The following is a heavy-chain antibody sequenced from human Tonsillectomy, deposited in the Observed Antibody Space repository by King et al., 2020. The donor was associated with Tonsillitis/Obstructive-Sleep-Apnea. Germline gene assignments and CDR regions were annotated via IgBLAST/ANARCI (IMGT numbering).Heavy chain of an antibody. CDR1: GFTFSSYA. J-gene: IGHJ4*02. V-gene: IGHV3-64D*09. CDR3: VKDLRRAYDY. Sequence: VQLVESGGGLVQPGGSLRLSCSASGFTFSSYAMHWVRQDPGKGLEYVSAISSNGGSTYYADSVKGRFTISRDNSKNTLYLQMTSLRAEDTAVYYCVKDLRRAYDYWGQGTLVTVSS. CDR2: ISSNGGST.